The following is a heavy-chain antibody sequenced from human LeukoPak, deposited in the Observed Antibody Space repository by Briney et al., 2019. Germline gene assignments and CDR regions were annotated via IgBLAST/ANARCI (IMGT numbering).Heavy chain of an antibody. J-gene: IGHJ4*02. CDR2: IYSGGST. Sequence: GGSLRLSCAASGFTVSSNYMSWVRQAPGKGLEWVSVIYSGGSTYYADSVKGRFTISRDNSKNTLYLQMNSLRAEDTAVYYCARFVVTYYFDYWGQGTLSPSPQ. V-gene: IGHV3-66*02. D-gene: IGHD4-23*01. CDR1: GFTVSSNY. CDR3: ARFVVTYYFDY.